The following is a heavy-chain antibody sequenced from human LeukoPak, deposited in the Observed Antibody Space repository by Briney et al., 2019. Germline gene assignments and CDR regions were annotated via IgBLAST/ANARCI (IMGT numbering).Heavy chain of an antibody. J-gene: IGHJ4*02. D-gene: IGHD6-19*01. V-gene: IGHV3-21*01. Sequence: PGGSLRLSCAASGFTFSSYSMNWVRQAPGKGLEWVSSISSSSSYIYYADPVKGRFTISRDNAKNSLYLQMNSLRAEDTAVYYCARDPRGSGWFDYWGQGTLVTVSS. CDR2: ISSSSSYI. CDR1: GFTFSSYS. CDR3: ARDPRGSGWFDY.